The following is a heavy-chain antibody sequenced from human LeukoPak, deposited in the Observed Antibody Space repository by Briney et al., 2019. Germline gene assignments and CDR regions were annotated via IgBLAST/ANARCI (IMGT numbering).Heavy chain of an antibody. CDR3: ARGFPTALVVVSAATSDY. J-gene: IGHJ4*02. Sequence: PGGSLRLSCTASESTFDHAMHWVRQPPGKGLEWVSGIGWNSARTGYADSVRGRFTISRDNAKNSLYLQMNSLRAEDTAVYYCARGFPTALVVVSAATSDYWGQGTLVTVSS. V-gene: IGHV3-9*01. CDR1: ESTFDHA. D-gene: IGHD2-2*01. CDR2: IGWNSART.